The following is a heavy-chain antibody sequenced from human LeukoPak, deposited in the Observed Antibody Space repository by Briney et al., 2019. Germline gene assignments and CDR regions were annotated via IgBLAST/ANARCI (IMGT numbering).Heavy chain of an antibody. CDR3: ATSSARPF. Sequence: GGSLRLSCAASGFTVSSNYMSWVRQAPGKGLEWVSVIYSGGSTYYADSVKGRFTISRDNAKNSLYLQMNSLRDEDTAVYYCATSSARPFWGQGTLVTVSS. J-gene: IGHJ4*02. CDR2: IYSGGST. V-gene: IGHV3-53*01. CDR1: GFTVSSNY. D-gene: IGHD6-19*01.